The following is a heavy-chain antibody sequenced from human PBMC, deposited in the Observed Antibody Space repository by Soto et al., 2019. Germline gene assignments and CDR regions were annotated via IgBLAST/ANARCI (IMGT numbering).Heavy chain of an antibody. J-gene: IGHJ4*02. D-gene: IGHD3-22*01. CDR3: ARPYDSSGSYLPFGY. V-gene: IGHV1-8*01. CDR2: MNPNSGNT. Sequence: ASVKVSCKASGYTFTSYDINWVRQATGQGLEWMGWMNPNSGNTGYAQKLQGRVTMTTDTSTSTAYMELRSLRSDDMAVYYCARPYDSSGSYLPFGYWGQGTLVTVS. CDR1: GYTFTSYD.